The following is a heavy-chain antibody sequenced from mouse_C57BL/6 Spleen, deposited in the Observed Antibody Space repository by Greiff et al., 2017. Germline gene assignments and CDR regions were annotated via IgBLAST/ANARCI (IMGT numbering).Heavy chain of an antibody. CDR3: ARKDDDYDLYAMDY. J-gene: IGHJ4*01. CDR1: GYTFTDYY. V-gene: IGHV1-75*01. Sequence: VQLQQSGPELVKPGASVKISCTASGYTFTDYYINWVKQRPGQGLEWIGWIFPGSGSTYYNEKFTVKATITVDKSSSTAYMWLSSLTSEDSAVYYCARKDDDYDLYAMDYWGQGTSVTVST. D-gene: IGHD2-4*01. CDR2: IFPGSGST.